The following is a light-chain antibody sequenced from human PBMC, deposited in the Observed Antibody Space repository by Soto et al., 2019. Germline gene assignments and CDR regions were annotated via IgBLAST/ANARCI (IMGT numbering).Light chain of an antibody. V-gene: IGKV3-15*01. CDR1: QTVSSN. CDR2: GSF. J-gene: IGKJ2*03. CDR3: QQFNNLPYS. Sequence: EVVLTQSQPTLSVSPGESATLXCRASQTVSSNLAWYQQKPGQAPRLLIDGSFTRATGVPARFSASRSGTEFTLTITSPQSEDFALYFCQQFNNLPYSFGQGTKVDIK.